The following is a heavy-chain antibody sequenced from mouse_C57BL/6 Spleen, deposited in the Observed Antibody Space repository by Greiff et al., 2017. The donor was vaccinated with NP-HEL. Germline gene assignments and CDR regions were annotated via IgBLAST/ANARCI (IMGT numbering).Heavy chain of an antibody. Sequence: VKLMESGPELVKPGASVKISCKASGYAFSSSWMNWVKQRPGKGLEWIGRIYPGDGDTNYNGKFKGKATLTADKSSSTAYMQLSSLTSEDSAVYFCARLRDGYHYWGQGTTLTVSS. D-gene: IGHD2-3*01. CDR1: GYAFSSSW. V-gene: IGHV1-82*01. J-gene: IGHJ2*01. CDR2: IYPGDGDT. CDR3: ARLRDGYHY.